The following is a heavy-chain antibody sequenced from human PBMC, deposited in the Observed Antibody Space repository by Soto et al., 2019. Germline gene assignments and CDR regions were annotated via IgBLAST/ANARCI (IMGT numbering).Heavy chain of an antibody. D-gene: IGHD3-9*01. Sequence: SETLSLTCSVSGGSISSTSYHWGWTRQPPGKGLEWIGTISYSGSTYFNPSLKSRVTISVDTSKNQFSLRLNSVTAADTAVYYCARRPYYDILTGYYSDYWGQGTLVTVSS. J-gene: IGHJ4*02. CDR2: ISYSGST. CDR1: GGSISSTSYH. CDR3: ARRPYYDILTGYYSDY. V-gene: IGHV4-39*01.